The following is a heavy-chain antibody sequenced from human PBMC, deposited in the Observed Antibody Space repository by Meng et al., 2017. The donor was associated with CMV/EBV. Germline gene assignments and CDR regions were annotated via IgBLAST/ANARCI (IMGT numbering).Heavy chain of an antibody. CDR3: ARVLRQQLVPGYFDY. CDR2: ISSSSSYI. Sequence: GGSLRLSCAASGFTFSSYSMNWVRQAPGKGLEWVSSISSSSSYIYYADSVKGRFTISRDNAKNSLYLQMNSLRAEDTAVYYCARVLRQQLVPGYFDYWGQGTLVTVSS. J-gene: IGHJ4*02. D-gene: IGHD6-13*01. V-gene: IGHV3-21*04. CDR1: GFTFSSYS.